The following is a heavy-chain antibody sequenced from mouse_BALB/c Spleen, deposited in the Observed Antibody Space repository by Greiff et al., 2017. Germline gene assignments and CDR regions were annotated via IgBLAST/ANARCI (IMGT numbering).Heavy chain of an antibody. Sequence: EVQRVESGGGLVKPGGSLKLSCAASGFAFSSYDMSWVRQTPEKRLEWVAYISSGGGSTYYPDTVKGRFTISRDNAKNTLYLQMSSLKSEDTAMYYCARHGGLRRLLGAMDYWGQGTSVTVSS. D-gene: IGHD2-4*01. J-gene: IGHJ4*01. CDR1: GFAFSSYD. V-gene: IGHV5-12-1*01. CDR3: ARHGGLRRLLGAMDY. CDR2: ISSGGGST.